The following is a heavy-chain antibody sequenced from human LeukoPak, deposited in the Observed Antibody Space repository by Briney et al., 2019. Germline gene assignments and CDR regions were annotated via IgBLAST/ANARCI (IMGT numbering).Heavy chain of an antibody. V-gene: IGHV4-59*01. CDR2: IYYSGYT. J-gene: IGHJ4*02. Sequence: PSETLSLTCTVSGCSISTSYWSWIRQPPGKGLEWIGYIYYSGYTNYNPSLKSRVTMSVDTSKNQFSLKLSSVTAADTAVYYCARGQSTGTTAQPDYWGQGTLVTVSS. CDR3: ARGQSTGTTAQPDY. CDR1: GCSISTSY. D-gene: IGHD1-1*01.